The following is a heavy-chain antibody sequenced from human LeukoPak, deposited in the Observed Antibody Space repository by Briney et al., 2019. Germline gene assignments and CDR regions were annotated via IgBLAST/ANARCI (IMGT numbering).Heavy chain of an antibody. CDR1: GFTFSSYA. J-gene: IGHJ4*02. D-gene: IGHD6-19*01. Sequence: GGSLRLSCAASGFTFSSYAMSWVRQAPGKGLEWVSAISGSGGSTYYADSVKGRLPISRDNSKNTLYLKMNSLRAEDTAVYYCAKGSSGWQKGNCFDYWGQGTLVTVSS. V-gene: IGHV3-23*01. CDR2: ISGSGGST. CDR3: AKGSSGWQKGNCFDY.